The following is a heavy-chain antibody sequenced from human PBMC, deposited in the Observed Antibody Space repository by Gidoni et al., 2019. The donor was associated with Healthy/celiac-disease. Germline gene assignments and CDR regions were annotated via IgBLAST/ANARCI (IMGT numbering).Heavy chain of an antibody. D-gene: IGHD3-10*01. CDR2: IIPIFGTA. CDR3: ARADYYGSGSYYNIGWFDP. J-gene: IGHJ5*02. CDR1: GVTFSSYA. Sequence: QPGSSVKVSCKASGVTFSSYAISWVRQAPGQGLEWMGGIIPIFGTANYAQKFQGRVTITADESTSTAYMELSSLRSEDTAVYYCARADYYGSGSYYNIGWFDPWGQGTLVTVSS. V-gene: IGHV1-69*01.